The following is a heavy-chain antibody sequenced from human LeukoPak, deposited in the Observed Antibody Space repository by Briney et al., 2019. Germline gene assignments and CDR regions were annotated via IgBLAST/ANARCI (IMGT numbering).Heavy chain of an antibody. CDR3: ARESGGGYRASNYYYYGMDV. D-gene: IGHD3-22*01. Sequence: GGSLRLSCAASGFTFKTYTMNWVRQAPGKGLEWVSSITSSGSYIEYADSVKGRFTISRDNAKNSLSLQVNSLRVEDTAIYYCARESGGGYRASNYYYYGMDVWAKGPRSPSP. CDR2: ITSSGSYI. J-gene: IGHJ6*02. CDR1: GFTFKTYT. V-gene: IGHV3-21*01.